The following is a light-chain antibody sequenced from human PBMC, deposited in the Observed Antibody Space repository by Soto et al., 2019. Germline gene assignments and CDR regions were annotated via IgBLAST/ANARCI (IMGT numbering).Light chain of an antibody. CDR1: QSVRSSY. CDR2: GAS. J-gene: IGKJ2*01. CDR3: QQYGSSPPVT. V-gene: IGKV3-20*01. Sequence: EIVLTQSPGNLSLSPGERATLSCRASQSVRSSYLAWYQQKPGQAPRLLIYGASSRATGIPDRFSGSGSGTDLTLTISRLEPEDFAVYYCQQYGSSPPVTFGQGTKLEIK.